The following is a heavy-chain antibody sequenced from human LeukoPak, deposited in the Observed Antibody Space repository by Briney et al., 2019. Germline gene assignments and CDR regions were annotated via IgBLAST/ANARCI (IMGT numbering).Heavy chain of an antibody. Sequence: GGSLRLSCAASGFTFSSYGMHWVRQAPGKGLEWVSSISSSGGSTYYADSVKGRFTISRDNSKNTLYLQMNSLRAEDTAVYYCAKDRNIVAAGFDYWGQGTLVTVSS. CDR3: AKDRNIVAAGFDY. D-gene: IGHD6-13*01. CDR1: GFTFSSYG. CDR2: ISSSGGST. J-gene: IGHJ4*02. V-gene: IGHV3-23*01.